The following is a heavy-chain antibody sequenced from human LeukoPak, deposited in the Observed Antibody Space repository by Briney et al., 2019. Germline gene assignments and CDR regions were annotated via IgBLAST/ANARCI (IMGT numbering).Heavy chain of an antibody. J-gene: IGHJ6*03. Sequence: SVKVSCKASGASFSSYAISWVRQAPGQGLEWMGRIIPIFGTPNYAQRFQGRVTITADIVSSTAYMEVNNLTSEDTAVYFCAKQGALRQDYYMDVWGNGTTLTVSS. CDR1: GASFSSYA. V-gene: IGHV1-69*06. CDR3: AKQGALRQDYYMDV. CDR2: IIPIFGTP.